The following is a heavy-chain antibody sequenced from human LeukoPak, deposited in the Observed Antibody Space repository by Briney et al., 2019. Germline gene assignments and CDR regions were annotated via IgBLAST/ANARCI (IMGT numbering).Heavy chain of an antibody. D-gene: IGHD6-13*01. CDR3: ARGPVESHSVAAAGEFDY. CDR2: IIHSGSA. J-gene: IGHJ4*02. Sequence: MSSENLSFTCARYAVSISGYHWKWIPQAPGNGLVWRINIIHSGSANYNPSLKSRVTISVDTSKNQFSLQLSSVTAADTAVYYCARGPVESHSVAAAGEFDYWGQGTLVTVSS. V-gene: IGHV4-34*01. CDR1: AVSISGYH.